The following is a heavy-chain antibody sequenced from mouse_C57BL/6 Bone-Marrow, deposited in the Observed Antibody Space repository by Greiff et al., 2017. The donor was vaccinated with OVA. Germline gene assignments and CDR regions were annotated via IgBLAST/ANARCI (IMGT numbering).Heavy chain of an antibody. Sequence: SGAELVRPGASVKLSCTASGFNIKDDYMHWVKQRPEQGLEWIGWIDPENGDTEYASKFQGQATITADTSSNTAYLQLSSLTSEDTAVYYCTTRAYYGSSSYWYFDVWGTGTTVTVSS. CDR1: GFNIKDDY. V-gene: IGHV14-4*01. CDR2: IDPENGDT. CDR3: TTRAYYGSSSYWYFDV. J-gene: IGHJ1*03. D-gene: IGHD1-1*01.